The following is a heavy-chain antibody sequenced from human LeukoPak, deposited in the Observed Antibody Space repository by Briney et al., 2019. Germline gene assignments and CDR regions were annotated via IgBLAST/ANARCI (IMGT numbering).Heavy chain of an antibody. Sequence: SETLSLTCTVSGGSISSYYWSWIRQPPRKGLEWIGYIYYSGSTNYNPSLKSRVTISVDTSKNQFSLKLSSVTAADTAVYYCASLRERSYYARGFDYWGQGTLVTVSS. CDR2: IYYSGST. CDR3: ASLRERSYYARGFDY. D-gene: IGHD1-26*01. V-gene: IGHV4-59*08. J-gene: IGHJ4*02. CDR1: GGSISSYY.